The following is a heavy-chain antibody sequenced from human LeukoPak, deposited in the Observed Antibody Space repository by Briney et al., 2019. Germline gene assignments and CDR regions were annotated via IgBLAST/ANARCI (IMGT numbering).Heavy chain of an antibody. V-gene: IGHV1-18*01. CDR2: ISAYSGNT. CDR1: GYTFTSYG. Sequence: ASVKVSCKASGYTFTSYGISWVRQAPGQGLEWMGWISAYSGNTNYAQKLQGRVTMTTDTSTSTAYMELRSLRSDDTAVYYCARDVGYCSGGSCYPSDYWGQGTLVTVSS. D-gene: IGHD2-15*01. J-gene: IGHJ4*02. CDR3: ARDVGYCSGGSCYPSDY.